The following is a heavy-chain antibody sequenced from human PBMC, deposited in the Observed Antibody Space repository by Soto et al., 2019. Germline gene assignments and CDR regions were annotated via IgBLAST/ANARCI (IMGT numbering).Heavy chain of an antibody. Sequence: QVQLVESGGGVVQPGRSLRLSCAASGFTFSSYGMHWVRQALGKGLEWVAVISYDGSNKYYADSVKGRFTISRDNSKNTLYLQMNSLRAEDTAVYYCAKGPPIYGDYTEDFDYWGQGTLVTVSS. CDR1: GFTFSSYG. D-gene: IGHD4-17*01. CDR2: ISYDGSNK. CDR3: AKGPPIYGDYTEDFDY. V-gene: IGHV3-30*18. J-gene: IGHJ4*02.